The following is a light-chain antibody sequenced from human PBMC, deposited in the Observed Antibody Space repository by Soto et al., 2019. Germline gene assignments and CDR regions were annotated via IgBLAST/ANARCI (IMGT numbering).Light chain of an antibody. CDR2: DAS. CDR1: QTISTW. V-gene: IGKV1-5*01. J-gene: IGKJ1*01. Sequence: DIPVTQSPPTLSASVGDRVTITCRASQTISTWMAWYQQKPGKAPKLLVYDASTLQSGVASRFSGSGSGTEFSLLISGLQADDSATGYWQQYTNANNPWMFGQGTKVEI. CDR3: QQYTNANNPWM.